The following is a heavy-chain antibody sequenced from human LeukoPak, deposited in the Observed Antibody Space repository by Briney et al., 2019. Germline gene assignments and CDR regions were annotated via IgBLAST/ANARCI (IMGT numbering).Heavy chain of an antibody. D-gene: IGHD6-19*01. J-gene: IGHJ4*02. Sequence: SETLSLTCTVSGGSISSSNYYWGWIRQPPGKGLEWIGNIYYSGSIYYKPSLKTRVTISVDTSKNQFSLKLTSVTAADTAVYYCARHASVDGNWPRPLDYWGQGSLVTVSS. CDR1: GGSISSSNYY. V-gene: IGHV4-39*01. CDR2: IYYSGSI. CDR3: ARHASVDGNWPRPLDY.